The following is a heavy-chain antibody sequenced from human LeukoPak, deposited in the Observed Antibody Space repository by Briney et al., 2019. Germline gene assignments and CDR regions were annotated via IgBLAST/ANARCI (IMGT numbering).Heavy chain of an antibody. CDR2: ISSSSSYI. CDR3: ARDFLGGPDY. CDR1: GFTFSSYA. D-gene: IGHD3-10*01. V-gene: IGHV3-21*01. Sequence: GGSLRLSCAASGFTFSSYAMNWVRQAPGKGLEWVSSISSSSSYIFYADSLKGRLTISRDNAKNSLYLQMNSLRAEDTAVYYCARDFLGGPDYWGQGTLVTVSS. J-gene: IGHJ4*02.